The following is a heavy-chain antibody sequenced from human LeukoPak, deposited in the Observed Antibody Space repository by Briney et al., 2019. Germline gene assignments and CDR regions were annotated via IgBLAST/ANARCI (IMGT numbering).Heavy chain of an antibody. CDR3: ARDQRFLEWLLYSGVDGGRYFDY. J-gene: IGHJ4*02. CDR1: GFTFSSYW. CDR2: IKQDGSEK. V-gene: IGHV3-7*01. D-gene: IGHD3-3*01. Sequence: GGSLRLSCAASGFTFSSYWMSWVRQAPGKGLEWVANIKQDGSEKYYVDSVKGRFTISRDNAKNSLYLQMNSLRAEDTAVYYCARDQRFLEWLLYSGVDGGRYFDYWGQGTLVTVSS.